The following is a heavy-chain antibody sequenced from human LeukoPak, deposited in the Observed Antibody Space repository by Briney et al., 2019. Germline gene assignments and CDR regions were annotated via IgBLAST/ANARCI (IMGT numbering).Heavy chain of an antibody. V-gene: IGHV1-69*13. CDR1: GGTFSSYA. CDR3: ATYYVWGSYRYGYFDY. J-gene: IGHJ4*02. D-gene: IGHD3-16*02. CDR2: IIPIFGTA. Sequence: ASVKVSCKASGGTFSSYAISWVRQAPGQGLEWMGGIIPIFGTANYAQKFQGRVTITADESTSTAYMELSSLRSEDTAVYYCATYYVWGSYRYGYFDYWGQGTLVTVSS.